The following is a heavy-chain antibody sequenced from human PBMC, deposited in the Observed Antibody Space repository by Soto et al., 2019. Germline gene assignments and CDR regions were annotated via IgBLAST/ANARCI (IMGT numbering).Heavy chain of an antibody. Sequence: ASVNVSCKSSGYTFTSYCISWVRQAPGQGLEWMGWISAYNGNTNYAQKLQGRVTMTTDTSTSTAYMELRSLRSDDTAVYYCARVQPERWLRKGYFFDYWGQGTLVTVSS. D-gene: IGHD5-12*01. CDR3: ARVQPERWLRKGYFFDY. CDR2: ISAYNGNT. V-gene: IGHV1-18*01. CDR1: GYTFTSYC. J-gene: IGHJ4*02.